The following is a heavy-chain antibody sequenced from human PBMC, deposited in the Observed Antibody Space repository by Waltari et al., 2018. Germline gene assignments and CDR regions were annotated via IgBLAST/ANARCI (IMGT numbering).Heavy chain of an antibody. D-gene: IGHD6-25*01. V-gene: IGHV2-5*02. CDR2: IYWDDDK. CDR1: GFSLSTNGMG. CDR3: ARKVPGGSAFFFDY. Sequence: QVTLKESGPALVKPTQTLTLTCTFSGFSLSTNGMGVGWIRQPSRKPLEWLAHIYWDDDKRYNTSLKNRLTISKDTSKNQVVLTMTNMDPVDTATYYCARKVPGGSAFFFDYWGQGVLVTVSS. J-gene: IGHJ4*02.